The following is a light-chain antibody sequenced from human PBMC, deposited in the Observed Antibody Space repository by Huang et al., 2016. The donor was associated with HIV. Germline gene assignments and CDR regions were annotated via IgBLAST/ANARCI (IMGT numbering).Light chain of an antibody. CDR3: QQYGSSPLYT. J-gene: IGKJ2*01. CDR2: GAS. Sequence: EVVLTQSPGTLSLSPGERATLSCRASQSVSSNFFAWYQQKPGQAPRLLISGASSRATGIPDSFSGRGSGTDFTLTISRLEPEDFAVYYCQQYGSSPLYTFGQRTKVEIK. V-gene: IGKV3-20*01. CDR1: QSVSSNF.